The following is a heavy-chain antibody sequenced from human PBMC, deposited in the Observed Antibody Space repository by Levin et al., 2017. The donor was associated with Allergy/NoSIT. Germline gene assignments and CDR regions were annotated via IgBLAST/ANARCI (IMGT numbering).Heavy chain of an antibody. CDR3: ARERRTGYCSSTSCYRDDYGMDV. CDR1: GGSFSGSY. V-gene: IGHV4-34*01. Sequence: SQTLSLTCAVYGGSFSGSYWSWIRQPPGKGLEWIGEINHSGSTNYNPSLKSRVTISVDTSKNQFSLKLSSVTAADTAVYYCARERRTGYCSSTSCYRDDYGMDVWGQGTTVTVSS. D-gene: IGHD2-2*01. CDR2: INHSGST. J-gene: IGHJ6*02.